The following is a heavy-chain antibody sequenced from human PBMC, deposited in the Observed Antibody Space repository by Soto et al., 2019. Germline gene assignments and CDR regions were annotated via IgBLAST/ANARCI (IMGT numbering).Heavy chain of an antibody. CDR2: MSGSSSTT. CDR1: GLTFSNYA. J-gene: IGHJ4*02. CDR3: AKNQERELPRVIDF. Sequence: GGSLRFSCATSGLTFSNYAMSWVRQAPGGGLEWVSSMSGSSSTTYYADSVRGRFTISRDRSKNTLYLQMSSLRAEDTALYYCAKNQERELPRVIDFWGQGTLVTVSS. D-gene: IGHD1-7*01. V-gene: IGHV3-23*01.